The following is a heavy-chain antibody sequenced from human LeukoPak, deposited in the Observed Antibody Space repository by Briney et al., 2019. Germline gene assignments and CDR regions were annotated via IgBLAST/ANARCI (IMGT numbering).Heavy chain of an antibody. CDR1: GFTFSSYG. J-gene: IGHJ3*02. CDR3: AKDRPDYYDSSGYFDAFDI. CDR2: IRYDGSNK. Sequence: GGSLRLSCAASGFTFSSYGMHWVRQAPGKGLEWVAFIRYDGSNKYYADSVKGRFTISRDNSKNTLYLQMNSLRAEDTAVYYCAKDRPDYYDSSGYFDAFDIWGQGTMVTVSS. V-gene: IGHV3-30*02. D-gene: IGHD3-22*01.